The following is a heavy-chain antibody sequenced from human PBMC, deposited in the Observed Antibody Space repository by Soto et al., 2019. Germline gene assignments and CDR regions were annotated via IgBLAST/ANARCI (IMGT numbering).Heavy chain of an antibody. CDR1: GGSISSSSYY. D-gene: IGHD3-16*02. CDR2: IYYSGST. Sequence: SETLSLTCTVSGGSISSSSYYWGWIRQPPGKGLEWIGSIYYSGSTYYNPSLKSRVTISVDTSKNQFSLKLSSVTAADTAVYYCARSMITFGGVIVHDAFDIWGQGTMVTVSS. J-gene: IGHJ3*02. CDR3: ARSMITFGGVIVHDAFDI. V-gene: IGHV4-39*01.